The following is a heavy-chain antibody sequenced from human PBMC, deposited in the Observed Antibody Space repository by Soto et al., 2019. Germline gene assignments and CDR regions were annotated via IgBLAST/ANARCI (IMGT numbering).Heavy chain of an antibody. CDR2: IFYSGST. V-gene: IGHV4-34*11. Sequence: QVQLQQWGAGLLKPSETLSLTCAVYGGSFSGYYWTWIRQSPGKGLEWIGYIFYSGSTNYNPSLKSRVTISVDTSKNQFSLKMSSVTAADTAVYYCARVGSSGWSPDYWGRGTLVTVSS. CDR3: ARVGSSGWSPDY. J-gene: IGHJ4*02. D-gene: IGHD6-19*01. CDR1: GGSFSGYY.